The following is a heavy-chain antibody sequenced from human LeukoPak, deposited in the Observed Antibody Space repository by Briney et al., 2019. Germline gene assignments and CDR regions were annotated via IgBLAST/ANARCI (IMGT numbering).Heavy chain of an antibody. CDR1: GFTFSSYA. CDR3: AKAGGVGSSWYGVY. V-gene: IGHV3-23*01. D-gene: IGHD6-13*01. Sequence: PGGSLRLSCAASGFTFSSYAMSWVRQAPGKGLEWVSAISGSGGSTYYADSVKGRFTISRDNSKDTLYLQMNSLRAEDTAVYYCAKAGGVGSSWYGVYWGQGTLVTVSS. CDR2: ISGSGGST. J-gene: IGHJ4*02.